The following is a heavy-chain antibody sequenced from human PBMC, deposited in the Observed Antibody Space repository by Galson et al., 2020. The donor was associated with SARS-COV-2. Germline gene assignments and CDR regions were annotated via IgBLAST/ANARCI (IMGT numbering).Heavy chain of an antibody. CDR3: AKDYGPIIIIGFDY. CDR1: GLTFSSYV. CDR2: ILSDGTKK. J-gene: IGHJ4*02. Sequence: GGSLRLSCAASGLTFSSYVMHWVRQAPGKGLEWVAVILSDGTKKYYADSVKGRFIISRDNSKNSLYLQMSSLRADDTAVYYCAKDYGPIIIIGFDYWGQGSLVTVSS. D-gene: IGHD3-10*01. V-gene: IGHV3-30*18.